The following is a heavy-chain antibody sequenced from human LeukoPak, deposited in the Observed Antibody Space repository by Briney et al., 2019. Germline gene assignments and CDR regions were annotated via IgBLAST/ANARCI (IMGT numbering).Heavy chain of an antibody. CDR3: AKDKGVSMVRGASLDY. V-gene: IGHV3-9*01. Sequence: GGSLRLSCSASGFTFSTYSMNWVRQAPGKGLEWVSGISWNSGSIGYADSVKGRFTISRDNAKNSLYLQMNSLRAEDTALYYCAKDKGVSMVRGASLDYWGQGTLVTVSS. J-gene: IGHJ4*02. CDR1: GFTFSTYS. CDR2: ISWNSGSI. D-gene: IGHD3-10*01.